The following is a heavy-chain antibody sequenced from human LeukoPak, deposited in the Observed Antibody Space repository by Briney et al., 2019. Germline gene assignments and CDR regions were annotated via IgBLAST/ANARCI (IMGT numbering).Heavy chain of an antibody. D-gene: IGHD2-2*01. CDR2: ISAYNGNT. Sequence: ASVKVSCKASGYTFTSYGISWVRQAPGQGLEWMGWISAYNGNTNYAQKLQGRVTMTTDTSTSTAYMELRSLRSDDTAVYYCARDRSCSSTSCYAVSEYYYYMDVWGKGTTVTVSS. CDR1: GYTFTSYG. CDR3: ARDRSCSSTSCYAVSEYYYYMDV. J-gene: IGHJ6*03. V-gene: IGHV1-18*01.